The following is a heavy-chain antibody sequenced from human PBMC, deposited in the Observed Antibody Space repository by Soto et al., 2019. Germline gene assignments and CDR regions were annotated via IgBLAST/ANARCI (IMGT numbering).Heavy chain of an antibody. CDR2: IYHSGST. J-gene: IGHJ5*02. V-gene: IGHV4-30-2*01. CDR1: GGSISSGGYS. Sequence: QLQLQESGSGLVKPSQTLSLTCAVSGGSISSGGYSWSWIRQPPGKGLEWIGYIYHSGSTYYNPSPXSXXTISVDSSKTQFSLKLSSVTAADTAVYYCARVPGPWGQGTLVTVSS. CDR3: ARVPGP.